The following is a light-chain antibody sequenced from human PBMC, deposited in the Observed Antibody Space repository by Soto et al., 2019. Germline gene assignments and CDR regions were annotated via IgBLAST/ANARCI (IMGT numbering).Light chain of an antibody. CDR2: GIS. CDR3: QQYNSWPPIT. CDR1: QSVSSNY. Sequence: EIVLTQSPGTLSLSPGERATLSCRASQSVSSNYFAWYQQRPGQAPRLLIYGISSRATGIPDRFNGSGSGTEFTLAISSLQSEDSAVYYCQQYNSWPPITFGQGTRLEIK. J-gene: IGKJ5*01. V-gene: IGKV3-20*01.